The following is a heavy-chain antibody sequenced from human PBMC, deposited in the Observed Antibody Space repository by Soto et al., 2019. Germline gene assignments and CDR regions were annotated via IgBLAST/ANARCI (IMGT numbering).Heavy chain of an antibody. CDR1: GFTFSGYW. V-gene: IGHV3-7*01. CDR2: IEQDGSEK. J-gene: IGHJ4*02. CDR3: ARGAKTADD. Sequence: EVQLVESGGGLVQPGGSLRLSCAASGFTFSGYWMSWVRQAPGKGLEWVAKIEQDGSEKDYVGSVKGRFTISRDNAKNSLYLQMSSLRADDTAVYYCARGAKTADDWGQGTLVTVSS.